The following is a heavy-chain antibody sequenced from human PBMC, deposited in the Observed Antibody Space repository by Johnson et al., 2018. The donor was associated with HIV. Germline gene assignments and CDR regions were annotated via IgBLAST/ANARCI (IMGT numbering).Heavy chain of an antibody. Sequence: QVQLVESGGGVVQPGKSLRLSCAASRFTLSNYAMHWVRQAPGKGLEWVAVTSYDGNNKYYVDSVKGRFTISSDNSKNTLYLQMNSLRPEDTAVYYCAKERYSRSAFDIWGQGTMVTVSS. D-gene: IGHD6-13*01. CDR3: AKERYSRSAFDI. CDR2: TSYDGNNK. CDR1: RFTLSNYA. J-gene: IGHJ3*02. V-gene: IGHV3-30*04.